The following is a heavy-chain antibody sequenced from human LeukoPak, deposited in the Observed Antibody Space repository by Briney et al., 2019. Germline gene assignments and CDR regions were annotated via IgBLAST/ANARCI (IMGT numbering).Heavy chain of an antibody. CDR2: IIPIFGTA. CDR1: GGTFSSYA. D-gene: IGHD3-3*01. V-gene: IGHV1-69*13. J-gene: IGHJ4*02. CDR3: ARDPTYYDFWSGYSDKGYYFDY. Sequence: SVKVSCKASGGTFSSYAISWVRQAPGQGLEWMGGIIPIFGTANYAQKFQGRVTITADESTSTAYMELSSLRSEDTAVYYCARDPTYYDFWSGYSDKGYYFDYWGQGTLVTVSS.